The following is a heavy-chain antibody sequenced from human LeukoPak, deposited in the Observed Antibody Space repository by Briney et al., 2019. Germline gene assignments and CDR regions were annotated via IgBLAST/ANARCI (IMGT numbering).Heavy chain of an antibody. CDR2: IYHSGST. J-gene: IGHJ3*02. D-gene: IGHD1-26*01. V-gene: IGHV4-38-2*02. CDR1: GYSINSGYY. CDR3: ARTRGWELLVDSAFDI. Sequence: PSETLSLTCTVSGYSINSGYYWAWIRQPPGKGLEWIGIIYHSGSTYYNPSLKSRVTISVDTSKNQFSLKVSSVTAADTAVYFCARTRGWELLVDSAFDIWGQGTMVTVSS.